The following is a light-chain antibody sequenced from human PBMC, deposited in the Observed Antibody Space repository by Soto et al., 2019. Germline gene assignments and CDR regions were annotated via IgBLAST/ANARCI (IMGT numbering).Light chain of an antibody. CDR1: SSDIGNYNS. CDR2: EVT. CDR3: SSYTRGNTYV. Sequence: QSALTQPASVSGSPGQSITISCTGTSSDIGNYNSVSWYQQHPRKAPKLMIYEVTNRPSGISNRFSGSKSGNTASLTISGLQAEDEADYYCSSYTRGNTYVFGTGTKLTVL. J-gene: IGLJ1*01. V-gene: IGLV2-14*01.